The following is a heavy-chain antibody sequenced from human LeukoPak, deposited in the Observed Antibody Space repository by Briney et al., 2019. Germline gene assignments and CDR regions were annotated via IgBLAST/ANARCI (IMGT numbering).Heavy chain of an antibody. Sequence: GGSLRLSCAASGFTLSSYWMSWVRQAPGKGLEWVANIKQDGSEKYYVDSVKGRFTISRDNAKNSLYLQMNSLRAEDTAVYYCARAGYYGSGSYHMDVWGQGTTVTVSS. CDR3: ARAGYYGSGSYHMDV. CDR1: GFTLSSYW. CDR2: IKQDGSEK. J-gene: IGHJ6*02. D-gene: IGHD3-10*01. V-gene: IGHV3-7*01.